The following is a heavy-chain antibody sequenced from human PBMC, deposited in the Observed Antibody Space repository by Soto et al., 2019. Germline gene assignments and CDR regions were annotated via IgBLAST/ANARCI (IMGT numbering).Heavy chain of an antibody. J-gene: IGHJ4*02. Sequence: SETLSLTCAVSGGSISSGGYSWSWIRQPPGKGLEWIGYIYHSGSTYYNPSLKSRVTISVDRSKNQFSLKLSSVTAADTAVYYCARGDVDTAMVFEYWGQGTLVTVSS. CDR3: ARGDVDTAMVFEY. CDR1: GGSISSGGYS. D-gene: IGHD5-18*01. V-gene: IGHV4-30-2*01. CDR2: IYHSGST.